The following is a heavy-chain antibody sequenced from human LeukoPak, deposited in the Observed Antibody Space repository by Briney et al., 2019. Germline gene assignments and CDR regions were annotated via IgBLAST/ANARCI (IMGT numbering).Heavy chain of an antibody. Sequence: SETLSLTCAVYGGSFSGYYWSWIRQPPGKGLEWIGEINHSGSTNYNPSLKSRVTISVDTSKNQFSLKLSSVTAADTAVYYCARAGYSSSWYPPYYYYMDVWGKGTTITVSS. CDR1: GGSFSGYY. D-gene: IGHD6-13*01. J-gene: IGHJ6*03. V-gene: IGHV4-34*01. CDR3: ARAGYSSSWYPPYYYYMDV. CDR2: INHSGST.